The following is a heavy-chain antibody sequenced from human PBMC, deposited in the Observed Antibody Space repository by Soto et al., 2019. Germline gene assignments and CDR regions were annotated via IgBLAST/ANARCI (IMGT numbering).Heavy chain of an antibody. D-gene: IGHD2-15*01. Sequence: EVQLVESGEGLVHPGGSLGLSCQASGFTLSTYGIHWVRQAPGKGLVWVSRINSDGSSTSYADSVKGRFTISRDNAKNTLYLQMNRLRAEDTAVYYCVRTSLVVAAATREDYWGQGTLVTVSS. CDR3: VRTSLVVAAATREDY. V-gene: IGHV3-74*01. CDR2: INSDGSST. CDR1: GFTLSTYG. J-gene: IGHJ4*02.